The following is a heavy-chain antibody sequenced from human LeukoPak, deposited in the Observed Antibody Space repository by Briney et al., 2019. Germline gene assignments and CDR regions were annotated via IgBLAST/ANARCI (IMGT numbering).Heavy chain of an antibody. CDR3: ATRCSVWPK. CDR1: GGSITGSDW. CDR2: IYHSGST. D-gene: IGHD6-19*01. Sequence: PSETLSLTCAVSGGSITGSDWYWWTWVRQPPGKGLEWIGEIYHSGSTNYNPSLKSRVTISLDKSKNQFSLTLTSVTAADTAMYYCATRCSVWPKWGPGTLVTVSS. V-gene: IGHV4-4*02. J-gene: IGHJ4*02.